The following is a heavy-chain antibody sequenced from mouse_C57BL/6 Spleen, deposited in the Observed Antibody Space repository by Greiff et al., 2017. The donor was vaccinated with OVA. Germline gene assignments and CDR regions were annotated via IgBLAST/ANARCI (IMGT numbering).Heavy chain of an antibody. V-gene: IGHV5-17*01. CDR3: ARGDYGSSYWYFDV. CDR2: ISSGSSTI. J-gene: IGHJ1*03. Sequence: EVHLVESGGGLVKPGGSLKLSCAASGFTFSDYGMHWVRQAPEKGLEWVAYISSGSSTIYYADTVKGRFTISRDNAKNTLFLQMTSLRSEETAMYYCARGDYGSSYWYFDVWGTGTTVTVSS. D-gene: IGHD1-1*01. CDR1: GFTFSDYG.